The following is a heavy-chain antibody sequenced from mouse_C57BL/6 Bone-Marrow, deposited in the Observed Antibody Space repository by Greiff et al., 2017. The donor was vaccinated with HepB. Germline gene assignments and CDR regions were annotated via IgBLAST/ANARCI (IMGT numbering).Heavy chain of an antibody. CDR1: GYTFTSYW. J-gene: IGHJ4*01. Sequence: QVHVKQPGAELVKPGASVKLSCKASGYTFTSYWITWVKQRPGQGLEWIGDIYPGSGSTNYNEKFKSKATLTVDTSSSTAYMQLSSLTSEDSAVYYCARTNGYYALDYWGQGTSVTVSS. CDR2: IYPGSGST. CDR3: ARTNGYYALDY. V-gene: IGHV1-55*01.